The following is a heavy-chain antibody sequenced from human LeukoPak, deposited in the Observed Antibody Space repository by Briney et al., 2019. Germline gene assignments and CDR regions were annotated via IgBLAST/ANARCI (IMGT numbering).Heavy chain of an antibody. D-gene: IGHD5-24*01. CDR1: GFTVSSNY. J-gene: IGHJ4*02. Sequence: GGSLRLSCAASGFTVSSNYMSWVRQAPGKGLEWVSVIYSGGSTYYADSVKGRSTISRDNSKNTLYLQMNSLRAEDTAVYYCARDRPYKGFDYWGQGTLVTVSS. V-gene: IGHV3-53*01. CDR2: IYSGGST. CDR3: ARDRPYKGFDY.